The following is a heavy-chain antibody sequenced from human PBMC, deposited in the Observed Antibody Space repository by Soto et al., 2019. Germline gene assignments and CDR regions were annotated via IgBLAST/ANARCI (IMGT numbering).Heavy chain of an antibody. CDR2: IYYSGST. V-gene: IGHV4-30-4*01. D-gene: IGHD6-13*01. J-gene: IGHJ4*02. CDR1: GGSIRSGDYY. CDR3: ARVNSAISVTGTAEIDLDS. Sequence: SETLSLTCTVSGGSIRSGDYYWSWIRQPPGKGLEWIGYIYYSGSTYYNPSLKSRVTISVDTSKNQFSLKLSSVTAADTAVYYCARVNSAISVTGTAEIDLDSWGQGPLVTVSS.